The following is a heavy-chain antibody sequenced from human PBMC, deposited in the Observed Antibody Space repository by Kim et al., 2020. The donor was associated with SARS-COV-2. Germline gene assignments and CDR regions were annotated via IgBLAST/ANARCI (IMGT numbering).Heavy chain of an antibody. Sequence: SGPTLVNPTQTLTLTCTFSGFSLSTSGMCVSWIRQPPGKALEWLARIDWDDDKYYSTSLKTRLTISKDTSKNQVVLTMTNMDPVSTATYYCARMSVLYDSSGYYFDYWGQGTLVTVSS. V-gene: IGHV2-70*11. CDR2: IDWDDDK. CDR1: GFSLSTSGMC. CDR3: ARMSVLYDSSGYYFDY. D-gene: IGHD3-22*01. J-gene: IGHJ4*02.